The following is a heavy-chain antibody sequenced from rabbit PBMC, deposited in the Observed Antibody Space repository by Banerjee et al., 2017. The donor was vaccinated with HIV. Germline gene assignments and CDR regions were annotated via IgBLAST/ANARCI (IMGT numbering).Heavy chain of an antibody. CDR2: IYIDSGRT. D-gene: IGHD4-1*01. CDR1: GFDFSSDA. CDR3: ARDLAGVIGWNFNL. Sequence: QEQLEESGGDLVKPEGSLTLTCTASGFDFSSDAMCWVRQAPGKGLEWIACIYIDSGRTYYARWAKGRFTISKTSSTTVTLQMTSLTAADTATYLCARDLAGVIGWNFNLWGPGTLVTVS. J-gene: IGHJ4*01. V-gene: IGHV1S45*01.